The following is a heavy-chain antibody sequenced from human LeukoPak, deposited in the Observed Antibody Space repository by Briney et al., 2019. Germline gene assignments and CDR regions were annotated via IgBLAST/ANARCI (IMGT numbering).Heavy chain of an antibody. CDR2: ISYDGSNK. D-gene: IGHD3-10*01. Sequence: GGSLQLSCAASGFPFSSYGMHWVRPAPGKGLEWVAVISYDGSNKYYADSVKGRFTISRDNSKNTLYLQMNSLRAEDTAVYYCAKDRLLWFGELSGWWGQGTLVTVSS. J-gene: IGHJ4*02. V-gene: IGHV3-30*18. CDR1: GFPFSSYG. CDR3: AKDRLLWFGELSGW.